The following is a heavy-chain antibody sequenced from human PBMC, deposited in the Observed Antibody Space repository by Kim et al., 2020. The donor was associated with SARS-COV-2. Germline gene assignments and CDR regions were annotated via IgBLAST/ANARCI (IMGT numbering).Heavy chain of an antibody. CDR2: ISYDGSNK. V-gene: IGHV3-30*18. CDR1: GFTFSNYG. Sequence: GGSLRLSCAASGFTFSNYGMHWVRQAPGKGLEWVAVISYDGSNKYYADSVKGRFTISRDNSKNTLSLQMNSLRAEDTAVYYCAKDFDSCGFDYWGQGTLVTVSS. J-gene: IGHJ4*02. D-gene: IGHD3-22*01. CDR3: AKDFDSCGFDY.